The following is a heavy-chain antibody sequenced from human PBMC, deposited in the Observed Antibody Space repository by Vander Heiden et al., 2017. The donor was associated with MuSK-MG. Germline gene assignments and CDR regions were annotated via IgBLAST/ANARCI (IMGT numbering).Heavy chain of an antibody. CDR2: ISWNSGNI. D-gene: IGHD2-2*01. CDR3: AKAFSSSCYSSTDY. V-gene: IGHV3-9*01. J-gene: IGHJ4*02. CDR1: AFSFEDYA. Sequence: EVQLVESGGNLVQPGRSLRLSCAASAFSFEDYAMYWVRQAPGKGLEWVSTISWNSGNIGYADSVKGRFTISRDNAKNSLYLQMNSLRVEDTALYYCAKAFSSSCYSSTDYWGQGTLVTVSS.